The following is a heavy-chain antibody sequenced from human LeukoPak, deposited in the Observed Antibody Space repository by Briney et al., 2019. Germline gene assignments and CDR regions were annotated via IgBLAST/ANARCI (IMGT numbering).Heavy chain of an antibody. CDR2: IYSGGST. J-gene: IGHJ4*02. D-gene: IGHD3-3*01. CDR1: GFTVSSNY. CDR3: ATGSVLEWFLFDY. Sequence: PGGSLRLSCAASGFTVSSNYMSRVRQAPGKGLEWVSVIYSGGSTYYADSVKGRFTISRDNSKNTLYLQMNSLRAEDTAVYYCATGSVLEWFLFDYWGQGTLVTVPS. V-gene: IGHV3-66*02.